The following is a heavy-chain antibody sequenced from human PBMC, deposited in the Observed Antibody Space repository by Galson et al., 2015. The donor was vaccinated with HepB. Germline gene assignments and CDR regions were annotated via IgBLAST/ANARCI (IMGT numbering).Heavy chain of an antibody. CDR3: AKASPGPTHYFDY. D-gene: IGHD4-17*01. Sequence: SLRLSCAASGFTFSRNVMHWARQAPGKGLEWVAVISSDGSNKFYADSVKGRFTISRDNSKNTLYLQMNSLRAEDTAVYHCAKASPGPTHYFDYWGQGTLVTVSS. CDR1: GFTFSRNV. J-gene: IGHJ4*02. CDR2: ISSDGSNK. V-gene: IGHV3-30*18.